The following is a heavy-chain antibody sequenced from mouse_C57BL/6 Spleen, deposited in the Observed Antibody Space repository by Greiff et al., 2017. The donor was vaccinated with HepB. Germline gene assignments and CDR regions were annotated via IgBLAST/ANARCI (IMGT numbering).Heavy chain of an antibody. CDR1: GFSLTSYG. CDR2: IWSGGST. D-gene: IGHD2-2*01. V-gene: IGHV2-2*01. Sequence: VMLVESGPGLVQPSQSLSITCTVSGFSLTSYGVHWVRQSPGKGLEWLGVIWSGGSTDYNAAFISRLSISKDNSKSQVFFKMNSLQADDTAIYYCARNSDYGYDLYYFDYWGQGTTLTVSS. CDR3: ARNSDYGYDLYYFDY. J-gene: IGHJ2*01.